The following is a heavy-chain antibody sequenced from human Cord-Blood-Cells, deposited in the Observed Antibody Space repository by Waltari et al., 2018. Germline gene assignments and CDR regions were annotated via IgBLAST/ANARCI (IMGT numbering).Heavy chain of an antibody. D-gene: IGHD3-3*01. CDR3: ARGGTYYDFWSGYSGFDP. Sequence: QVQLQESGPGLVKPSETLSLTCAVSGYSISSGYYWGWIRQPPGKGLEWIGSIYHSGSTYYNPSLKSRVTISVDTSKNQFSLQLSSVTAADTAVYYCARGGTYYDFWSGYSGFDPWGQGTLVTVSS. CDR2: IYHSGST. CDR1: GYSISSGYY. J-gene: IGHJ5*02. V-gene: IGHV4-38-2*01.